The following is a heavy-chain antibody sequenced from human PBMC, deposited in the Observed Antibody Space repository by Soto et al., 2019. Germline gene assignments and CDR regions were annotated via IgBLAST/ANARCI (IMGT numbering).Heavy chain of an antibody. Sequence: GGSLRLSCAVSGFTVSGNYMSWVRQPPGKGPEWVSDIYSGGSTYYADSVKGRFTISRDNSKNTLYLQMNSLRAEDTAVYYCARERDGHNPNWFDLWGQGTLVTVSS. V-gene: IGHV3-53*01. J-gene: IGHJ5*02. CDR1: GFTVSGNY. CDR3: ARERDGHNPNWFDL. CDR2: IYSGGST. D-gene: IGHD2-8*01.